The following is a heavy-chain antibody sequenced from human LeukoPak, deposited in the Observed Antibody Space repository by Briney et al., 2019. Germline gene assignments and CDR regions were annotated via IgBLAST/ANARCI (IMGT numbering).Heavy chain of an antibody. CDR2: MNPNSGNT. Sequence: ASVKASCKASGYTFTSYDINWVRQATGQGLEWMGWMNPNSGNTGYAQKFQGRVTMTRNTSISTAYMELSSLRSEDTAVYYCARARGRPHNWFDPWGQGTLVTVSS. J-gene: IGHJ5*02. CDR3: ARARGRPHNWFDP. CDR1: GYTFTSYD. V-gene: IGHV1-8*01.